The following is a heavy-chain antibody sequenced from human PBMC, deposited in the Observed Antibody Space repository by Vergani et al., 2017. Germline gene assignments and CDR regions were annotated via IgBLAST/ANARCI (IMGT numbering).Heavy chain of an antibody. CDR3: AKEGGVYCSGGTCYPES. J-gene: IGHJ4*02. CDR1: GFTFSTYA. V-gene: IGHV3-23*01. D-gene: IGHD2-15*01. Sequence: EVQLLESGGGLVQPGGSLRLSCAASGFTFSTYAMTWVRQAPGKGLEWVSTISSDGGSTYYADSVKGRFTISRDNSKNTLYLQMKSLRPEDTAVYYCAKEGGVYCSGGTCYPESWGQGALVVVSS. CDR2: ISSDGGST.